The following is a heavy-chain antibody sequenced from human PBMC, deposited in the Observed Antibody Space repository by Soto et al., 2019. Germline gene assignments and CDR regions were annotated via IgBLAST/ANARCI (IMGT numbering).Heavy chain of an antibody. Sequence: GASVKVSCKASGYTFTSYAMHWVRQAPGQRLEWMGWINAGNGNTKYSQKFQGRVTITRDTSASTAYMELSSLRSEDTAVYYCARDRDYYYYMDVWGKGTTVTVSS. CDR2: INAGNGNT. J-gene: IGHJ6*03. CDR1: GYTFTSYA. CDR3: ARDRDYYYYMDV. V-gene: IGHV1-3*01.